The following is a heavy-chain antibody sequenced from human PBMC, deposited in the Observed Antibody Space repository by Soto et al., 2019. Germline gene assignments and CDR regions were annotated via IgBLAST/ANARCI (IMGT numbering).Heavy chain of an antibody. Sequence: PSETLSLTCTVSGGSISSSSYYWGWIRQPPGKGLEWIGNIYYSGSTNYNPSLKSRVTISVDTSKNQFSLKLTSVTAADTAVYYCASHSSGYYYFDYWGQGTLVTVSS. CDR1: GGSISSSSYY. CDR3: ASHSSGYYYFDY. V-gene: IGHV4-39*01. J-gene: IGHJ4*02. D-gene: IGHD3-22*01. CDR2: IYYSGST.